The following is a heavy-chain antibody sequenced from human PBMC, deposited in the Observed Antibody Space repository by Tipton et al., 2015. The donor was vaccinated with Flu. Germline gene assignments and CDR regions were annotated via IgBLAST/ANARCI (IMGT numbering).Heavy chain of an antibody. V-gene: IGHV4-4*07. Sequence: TLSLTCTVSGGSISSYYWSWVRQPAGKGLEWIGRIYTSGSTNYNPSLKSRVTMSVDTSKNQFSLKLSSVTAADTAVYYCAKSGSYQSYWYFDIWGRGTLVTVSS. J-gene: IGHJ2*01. CDR1: GGSISSYY. CDR2: IYTSGST. CDR3: AKSGSYQSYWYFDI. D-gene: IGHD1-26*01.